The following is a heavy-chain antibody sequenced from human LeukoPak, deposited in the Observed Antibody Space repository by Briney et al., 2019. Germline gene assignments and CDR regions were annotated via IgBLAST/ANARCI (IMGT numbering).Heavy chain of an antibody. CDR1: GGSFSGYY. Sequence: SETLSLTCVVSGGSFSGYYWSWIRQPPGKGLEWIGEVSPVGITNYNPSLESRLTISVDTSRNQFSLNLSSVTAADTSVYYCARHYYGSGIYGGGALNKWFDTWGQGTLVTVSS. V-gene: IGHV4-34*01. CDR2: VSPVGIT. D-gene: IGHD3-10*01. CDR3: ARHYYGSGIYGGGALNKWFDT. J-gene: IGHJ5*02.